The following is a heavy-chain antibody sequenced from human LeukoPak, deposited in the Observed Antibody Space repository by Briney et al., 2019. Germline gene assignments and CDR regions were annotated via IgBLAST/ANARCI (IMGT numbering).Heavy chain of an antibody. CDR2: IWYDGNSK. CDR1: GFTFNNYG. V-gene: IGHV3-33*01. CDR3: ARPCGDYARGGFEM. Sequence: GGSLRLSCAASGFTFNNYGMHWVRQAPGKGLEWVAVIWYDGNSKYYADSVKGRFTISRDNSKNTLYLQMNTLRAEDTAVYNCARPCGDYARGGFEMWGQGTMVTVSS. D-gene: IGHD4-17*01. J-gene: IGHJ3*02.